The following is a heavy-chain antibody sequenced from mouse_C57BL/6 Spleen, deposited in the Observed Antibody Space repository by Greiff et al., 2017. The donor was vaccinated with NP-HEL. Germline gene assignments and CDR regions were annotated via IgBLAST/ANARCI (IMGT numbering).Heavy chain of an antibody. Sequence: QVQLKQPGAELVKPGASVKLSCKASGYTFTSYWMHWVKQRPGQGLEWIGMIHPNSGSTNYNEKFKSKATLTVDKSSSTAYMQLSSLTSEDSAVYYCARLGDYDALYYYAMDYWGQGTSVTVSS. D-gene: IGHD2-4*01. V-gene: IGHV1-64*01. CDR1: GYTFTSYW. CDR2: IHPNSGST. CDR3: ARLGDYDALYYYAMDY. J-gene: IGHJ4*01.